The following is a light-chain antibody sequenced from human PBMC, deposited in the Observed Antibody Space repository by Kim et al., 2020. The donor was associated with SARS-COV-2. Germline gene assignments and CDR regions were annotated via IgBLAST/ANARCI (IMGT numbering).Light chain of an antibody. V-gene: IGKV1-33*01. CDR2: DGS. CDR1: QGIRNY. Sequence: DIQMTQSPSSLSASVGDRVTITCQASQGIRNYLNWFRQKPGKAPNLLIYDGSNLETGVPSRFSGSGSETDFTLTINSLQPEDIATYYCQQYNSLPVTFGQGTKLEIK. CDR3: QQYNSLPVT. J-gene: IGKJ5*01.